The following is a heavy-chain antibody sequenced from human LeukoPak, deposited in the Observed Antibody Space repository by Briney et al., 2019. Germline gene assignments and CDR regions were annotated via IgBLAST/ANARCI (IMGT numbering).Heavy chain of an antibody. CDR3: ARLNARIVGATS. CDR1: GGSFSGYY. CDR2: INHSGST. J-gene: IGHJ4*02. V-gene: IGHV4-34*01. Sequence: PSETLSLTCAVYGGSFSGYYWSWIRQPPGKGLEWIGEINHSGSTNYNPSLKSRVTISVDTSKNQFSLKLSSVTAADTAVYYCARLNARIVGATSWGQGTLVTVSS. D-gene: IGHD1-26*01.